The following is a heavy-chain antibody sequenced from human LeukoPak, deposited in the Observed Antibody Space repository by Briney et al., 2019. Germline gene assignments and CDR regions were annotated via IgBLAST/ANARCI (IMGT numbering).Heavy chain of an antibody. CDR1: GFTFSSYG. Sequence: PGGSLRLFCAASGFTFSSYGMSWVRQAPGKGLEWVSVISGSGGSTYYADSVKGRFTISRDNSKNTLYLQMNSLRAEDTAVYFCAKVGAVGGILDAFDIWGQGTMVTVSS. CDR2: ISGSGGST. V-gene: IGHV3-23*01. D-gene: IGHD6-19*01. CDR3: AKVGAVGGILDAFDI. J-gene: IGHJ3*02.